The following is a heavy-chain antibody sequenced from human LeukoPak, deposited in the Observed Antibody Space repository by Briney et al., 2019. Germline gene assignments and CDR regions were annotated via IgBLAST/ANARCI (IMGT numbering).Heavy chain of an antibody. J-gene: IGHJ3*02. CDR2: IKSKTDGGTT. V-gene: IGHV3-15*01. Sequence: GALRLSCAASGFTFSYAWITWVRQAPGKGLGWVGRIKSKTDGGTTDYAAPVKGRFTISRDDSKNTLYLQMNSLKTDDTAVYYCTTDCSSTSCYEPDAFDIWGQGTMVTVSS. CDR1: GFTFSYAW. D-gene: IGHD2-2*01. CDR3: TTDCSSTSCYEPDAFDI.